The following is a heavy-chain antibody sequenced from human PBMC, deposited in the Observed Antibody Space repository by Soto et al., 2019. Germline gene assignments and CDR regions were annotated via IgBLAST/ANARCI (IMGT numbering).Heavy chain of an antibody. CDR1: GFTFSDHW. CDR2: INGDGTNT. J-gene: IGHJ6*02. D-gene: IGHD4-4*01. V-gene: IGHV3-74*01. Sequence: PGGSLRLSCAAAGFTFSDHWMHWVRQAPGKGLVWVSRINGDGTNTFCADSVKGRFSISRDNAKNTVYLHMYSLRGEDTAVYYCARGIQYRYGMDVWGQGTTVTVSS. CDR3: ARGIQYRYGMDV.